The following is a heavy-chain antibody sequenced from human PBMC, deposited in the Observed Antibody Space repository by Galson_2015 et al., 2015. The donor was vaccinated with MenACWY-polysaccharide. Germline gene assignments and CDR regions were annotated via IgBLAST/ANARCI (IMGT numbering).Heavy chain of an antibody. J-gene: IGHJ6*02. CDR2: ISAYNGNT. Sequence: SVKVSCKASGYTFTSYGISWVRQAPGQGLEWMGWISAYNGNTNYAQKLQGRVTMTTDTSTSTAYMELRSLRSDDTAVYYCARDGSDIVVVPAAKRTYYYYGMDVWGQGTTVTVSS. D-gene: IGHD2-2*01. CDR1: GYTFTSYG. V-gene: IGHV1-18*01. CDR3: ARDGSDIVVVPAAKRTYYYYGMDV.